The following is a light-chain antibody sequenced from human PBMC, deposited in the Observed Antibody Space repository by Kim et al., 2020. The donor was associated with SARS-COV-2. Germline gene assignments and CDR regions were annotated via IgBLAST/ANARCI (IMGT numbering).Light chain of an antibody. CDR2: VAS. CDR1: QGNSSS. J-gene: IGKJ5*01. CDR3: QQIHSGIT. Sequence: SESVGCRFTITFRARQGNSSSLCWYQQKPRKAPKLMNYVASSLESGAQSRFSGRGAGTDFTLTISSLQPEDFVYYYWQQIHSGITFGQGTRVEIK. V-gene: IGKV1-13*02.